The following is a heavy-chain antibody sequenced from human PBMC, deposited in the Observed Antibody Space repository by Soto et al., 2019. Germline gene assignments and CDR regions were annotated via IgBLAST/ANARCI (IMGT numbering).Heavy chain of an antibody. CDR3: AHRHYYDILTGYFDY. CDR2: FYWDDEK. V-gene: IGHV2-5*02. Sequence: ESGPTLVNPTQTLTLTCTFSGFSLSTSGVGVGWIRQPPGKVLDCFALFYWDDEKRYSPSLKSRLTITKDTSKNQLVLTMTNMDLVDTATYYCAHRHYYDILTGYFDYWGQGTLVTVSS. CDR1: GFSLSTSGVG. D-gene: IGHD3-9*01. J-gene: IGHJ4*02.